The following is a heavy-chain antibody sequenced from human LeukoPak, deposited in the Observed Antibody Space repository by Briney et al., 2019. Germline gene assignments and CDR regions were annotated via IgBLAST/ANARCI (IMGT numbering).Heavy chain of an antibody. V-gene: IGHV3-23*01. CDR3: ASGLYGGVFDN. J-gene: IGHJ4*02. CDR2: ISTDSGST. CDR1: GLTFSNYA. Sequence: PGGSLRPSCVMSGLTFSNYAMNWVRQAPGKGLEWISDISTDSGSTYHIESVRGRFTISRDNSRSTLYLQMNSLRADDTGVYYCASGLYGGVFDNWGQGTLVTVSS. D-gene: IGHD4/OR15-4a*01.